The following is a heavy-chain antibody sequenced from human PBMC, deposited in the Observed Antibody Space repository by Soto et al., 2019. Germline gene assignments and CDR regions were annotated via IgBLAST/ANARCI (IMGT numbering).Heavy chain of an antibody. CDR3: AKYRYGDYGNYYYGMDV. Sequence: GGSLRLSCAASGFTFSSYGMHWVRQAPGEGLEWVAVISYDGSNKYYADSVKGRFTISRDNSKNTLYLQMNSLRAEDTAVYYCAKYRYGDYGNYYYGMDVWGQGTTVTVSS. CDR2: ISYDGSNK. D-gene: IGHD4-17*01. CDR1: GFTFSSYG. J-gene: IGHJ6*02. V-gene: IGHV3-30*18.